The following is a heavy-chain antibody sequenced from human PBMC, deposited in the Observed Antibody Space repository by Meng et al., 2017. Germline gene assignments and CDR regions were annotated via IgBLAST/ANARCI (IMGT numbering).Heavy chain of an antibody. J-gene: IGHJ4*02. Sequence: GESLKISCAASEFTFSTFTMKWVRQAPGKGLEWVSAISGSGGSTYYADSVKGRFTISRDNSKNTLYLQMNSLRAEDTAVYYCAKWPHGSGLGRFIYFDYWGQGTLVTVSS. CDR3: AKWPHGSGLGRFIYFDY. D-gene: IGHD3-10*01. V-gene: IGHV3-23*01. CDR2: ISGSGGST. CDR1: EFTFSTFT.